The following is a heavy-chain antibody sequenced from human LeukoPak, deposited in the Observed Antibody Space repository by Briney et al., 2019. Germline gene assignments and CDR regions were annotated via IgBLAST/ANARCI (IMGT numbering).Heavy chain of an antibody. V-gene: IGHV3-48*02. Sequence: GGSLRLSCAASGFTFSSYSINWVRQAPGKGLEWVSYISSSSTISYADSVKGRFTISRDNANNSLYLQMNRLRDEDTAVYYCARGGTSSSLAYWGQGTLVTVSS. CDR2: ISSSSTI. CDR3: ARGGTSSSLAY. D-gene: IGHD4-23*01. J-gene: IGHJ4*02. CDR1: GFTFSSYS.